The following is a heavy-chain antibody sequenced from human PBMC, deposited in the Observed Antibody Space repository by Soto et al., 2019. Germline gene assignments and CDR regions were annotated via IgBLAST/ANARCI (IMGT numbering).Heavy chain of an antibody. J-gene: IGHJ5*02. CDR2: IYSSRSN. Sequence: SETRSXXXTXXXXAISTXXXTWIRQPAGEGLECIGGIYSSRSNEYNPALPSRVTMSLGTANNQFSLRLTSVTAAETAFYYCARGQRFSDWFGPWSHGALVTVSS. V-gene: IGHV4-4*07. D-gene: IGHD3-3*01. CDR1: XXAISTXX. CDR3: ARGQRFSDWFGP.